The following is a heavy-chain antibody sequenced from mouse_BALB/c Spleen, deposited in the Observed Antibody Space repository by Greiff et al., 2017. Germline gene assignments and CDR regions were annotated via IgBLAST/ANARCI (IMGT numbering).Heavy chain of an antibody. J-gene: IGHJ4*01. V-gene: IGHV14-3*02. CDR3: ARRVGSCYAMDY. CDR1: GFNIKDTY. CDR2: IDPANGNT. D-gene: IGHD1-1*01. Sequence: EVQLQQSGAELVKPGASVKLSCTASGFNIKDTYMHWVKQRPEQGLEWIGRIDPANGNTKYDPKFQGKATITADTSSNTAYLQLSSLTSEDTAVYYCARRVGSCYAMDYWGQGTSVTVSS.